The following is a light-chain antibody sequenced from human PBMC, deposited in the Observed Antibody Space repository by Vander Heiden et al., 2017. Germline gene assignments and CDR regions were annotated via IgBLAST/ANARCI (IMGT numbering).Light chain of an antibody. CDR2: RNK. V-gene: IGLV1-47*01. CDR3: AAWDDSLSGWV. CDR1: SSNIGSNY. J-gene: IGLJ3*02. Sequence: QSVLTQPPSASGTPGPRVTISCSGSSSNIGSNYVSWYQQLPGPAPKLLSDRNKQRPSGVPDRFSGSKSGTSASLAISGLRSEDEADYYCAAWDDSLSGWVFGGGTKLTVL.